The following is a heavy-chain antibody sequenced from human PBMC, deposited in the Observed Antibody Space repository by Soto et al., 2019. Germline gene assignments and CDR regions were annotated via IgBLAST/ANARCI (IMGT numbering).Heavy chain of an antibody. D-gene: IGHD3-10*01. J-gene: IGHJ4*02. Sequence: EASVKVSCKASGGTFSSYTISWVRQAPGQGLEWMGRIIPILGIANYAQKFQGRVTITADKSTSTAYMELSSLRSEDTAVYYCAILGLTYYYGSGSYYNIQFDYWGQGTLVTVSS. CDR1: GGTFSSYT. CDR2: IIPILGIA. V-gene: IGHV1-69*02. CDR3: AILGLTYYYGSGSYYNIQFDY.